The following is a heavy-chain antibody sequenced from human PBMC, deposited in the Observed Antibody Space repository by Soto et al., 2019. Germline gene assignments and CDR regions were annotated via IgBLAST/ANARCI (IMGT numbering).Heavy chain of an antibody. V-gene: IGHV4-39*01. J-gene: IGHJ6*03. CDR3: ARPYYGSGSRYYMNV. CDR1: GGSISSSSYY. Sequence: SETLSLTCTVSGGSISSSSYYWGWIRQPPGKGLEWIGSIYYSGSTYYNPSLKSRVTISVDTSKNQFSLKLSPVTAADTAVYYCARPYYGSGSRYYMNVWGQGTTVTVSS. CDR2: IYYSGST. D-gene: IGHD3-10*01.